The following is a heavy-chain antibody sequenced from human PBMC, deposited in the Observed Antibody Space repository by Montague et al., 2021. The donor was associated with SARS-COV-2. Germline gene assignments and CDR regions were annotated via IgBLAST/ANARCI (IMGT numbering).Heavy chain of an antibody. Sequence: SLRLSCAASGFTFNSYAMSWVRQAPGKGLEWVSIIYSGGSSTYYADSEKGRFTISRDNSKNTLYLQMNSMIAEDTAVYYCAKTHRYYNRNFDYWGQGTLVTVSS. CDR2: IYSGGSST. CDR3: AKTHRYYNRNFDY. D-gene: IGHD3-22*01. J-gene: IGHJ4*01. V-gene: IGHV3-23*03. CDR1: GFTFNSYA.